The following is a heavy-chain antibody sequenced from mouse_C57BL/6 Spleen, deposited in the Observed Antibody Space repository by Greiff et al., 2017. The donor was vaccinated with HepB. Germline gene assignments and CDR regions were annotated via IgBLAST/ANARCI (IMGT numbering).Heavy chain of an antibody. V-gene: IGHV2-2*01. CDR2: IWSGGST. CDR1: GFSLTSYG. D-gene: IGHD2-4*01. Sequence: VQLKESGPGLVQPSQSLSITCTVSGFSLTSYGVHWVRQSPGKGLEWLGVIWSGGSTDYNAAFISRLSISKDNSKSQVFFKMNSLQADDTAIYYCASYDYEGFAYWGQGTLVTVSA. CDR3: ASYDYEGFAY. J-gene: IGHJ3*01.